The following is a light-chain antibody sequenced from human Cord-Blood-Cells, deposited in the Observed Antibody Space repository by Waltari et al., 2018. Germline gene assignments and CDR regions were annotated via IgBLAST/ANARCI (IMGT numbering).Light chain of an antibody. CDR1: QDISNY. CDR2: DAS. J-gene: IGKJ2*01. CDR3: QQYDNLPYT. V-gene: IGKV1-33*01. Sequence: DIKMTQSPSSLSASVGDRVTTTCQASQDISNYLNWYQQKPGKAPKLLIYDASNLETGVPSRFSGSGSGTDFTFTISSLQPEDSATYYCQQYDNLPYTFGQGTKLEIK.